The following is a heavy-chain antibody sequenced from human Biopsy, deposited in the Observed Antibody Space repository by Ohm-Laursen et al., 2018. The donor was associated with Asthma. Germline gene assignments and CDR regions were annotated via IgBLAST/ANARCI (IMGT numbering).Heavy chain of an antibody. CDR1: GFPFSDYY. CDR3: AREKAYSDILTAYYNGWYFDL. CDR2: ISSSGTTI. V-gene: IGHV3-11*01. J-gene: IGHJ2*01. Sequence: SLRLSCAASGFPFSDYYMSWIRQAPGKGLEWVSYISSSGTTIFNADSVKGRFTTSRDNAKNSLYLQMNSLRAEDTAVYYCAREKAYSDILTAYYNGWYFDLWGRGTLVTVSS. D-gene: IGHD3-9*01.